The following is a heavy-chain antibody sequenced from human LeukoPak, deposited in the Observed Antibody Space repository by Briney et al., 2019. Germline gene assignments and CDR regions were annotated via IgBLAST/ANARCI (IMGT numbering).Heavy chain of an antibody. D-gene: IGHD4-17*01. CDR2: ISGSGGST. CDR1: GFTFSSYW. V-gene: IGHV3-23*01. J-gene: IGHJ3*02. CDR3: ASGWTTVYAFDI. Sequence: GGSLRLSCAASGFTFSSYWMSWVRQAPGKGLEWVSAISGSGGSTYYADSVKGRFTISRDNSKNTLYLQMNSLRAEDTAVYYCASGWTTVYAFDIWGQGTMVTVSS.